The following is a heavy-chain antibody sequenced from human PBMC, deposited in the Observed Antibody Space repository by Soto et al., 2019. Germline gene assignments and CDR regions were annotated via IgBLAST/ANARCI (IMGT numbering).Heavy chain of an antibody. V-gene: IGHV1-2*02. CDR3: ARSHQAGSGWYHVGVGY. CDR1: GYPFTGYY. Sequence: QVQLVQSGAEVKKPGASVKVSCKASGYPFTGYYMHWVRQAPGQGLEWMGWINPNSGGTNYAQKFQGRVSMTRDTYISTAYKDLSRLRSDGTAVYYCARSHQAGSGWYHVGVGYWGQGTLVTVSS. D-gene: IGHD6-19*01. J-gene: IGHJ4*02. CDR2: INPNSGGT.